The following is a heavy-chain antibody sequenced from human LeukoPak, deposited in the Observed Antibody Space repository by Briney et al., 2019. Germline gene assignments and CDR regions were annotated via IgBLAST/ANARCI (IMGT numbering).Heavy chain of an antibody. V-gene: IGHV3-23*01. CDR3: AKDLGYCSSTSFSPCYMDV. D-gene: IGHD2-2*01. J-gene: IGHJ6*03. CDR2: ISGSGGST. Sequence: GGSLRLSCAASGFTFSSYAMSWVRQAPGKGLEWVSAISGSGGSTYYADSVKGRFTISRDNSKNTLYLQMNSLRAEDTAVYYCAKDLGYCSSTSFSPCYMDVWGKGTTVTVSS. CDR1: GFTFSSYA.